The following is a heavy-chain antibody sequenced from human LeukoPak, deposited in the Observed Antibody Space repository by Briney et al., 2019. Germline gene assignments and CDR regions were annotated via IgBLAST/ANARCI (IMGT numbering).Heavy chain of an antibody. J-gene: IGHJ4*02. CDR3: ARDLHFSFDY. Sequence: GGSLRLSCAASGFTLRSYWMHWVRQAPGKGLEWISYISGSGSPTSYADSVKGRFTISRDNAKNSLYLQVNSLRDEDTAVYYCARDLHFSFDYWGQGTLVTVS. D-gene: IGHD2/OR15-2a*01. CDR1: GFTLRSYW. V-gene: IGHV3-48*02. CDR2: ISGSGSPT.